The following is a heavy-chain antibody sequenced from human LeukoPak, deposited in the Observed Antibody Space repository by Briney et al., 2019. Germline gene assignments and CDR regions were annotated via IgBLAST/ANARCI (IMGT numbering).Heavy chain of an antibody. CDR1: GFTFSSYS. V-gene: IGHV3-48*04. CDR2: ISSSSSTI. D-gene: IGHD2-2*01. J-gene: IGHJ6*03. CDR3: ARQDDQLLLYYYYMDV. Sequence: GGSLRLSCAASGFTFSSYSMNWVRQAPGEGLEWVSYISSSSSTIYYADSVKGRFTISRDNAKNSLYLQMNSLRAEDTAVYYCARQDDQLLLYYYYMDVWGKGTTVTVSS.